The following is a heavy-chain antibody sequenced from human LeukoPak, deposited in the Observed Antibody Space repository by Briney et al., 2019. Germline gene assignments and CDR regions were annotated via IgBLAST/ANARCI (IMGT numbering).Heavy chain of an antibody. CDR1: GFXFSSYS. J-gene: IGHJ4*02. CDR2: ISSGSGSSI. CDR3: ARWPIAAAPPVYYFDY. V-gene: IGHV3-21*05. Sequence: GGSLRLSCAASGFXFSSYSINWVRQAPGKGLEWVSYISSGSGSSIYYADSVTGRFTISRDNAKNSLYLQMNSLRAEDTAVYYCARWPIAAAPPVYYFDYWGQGTLVTVSS. D-gene: IGHD6-13*01.